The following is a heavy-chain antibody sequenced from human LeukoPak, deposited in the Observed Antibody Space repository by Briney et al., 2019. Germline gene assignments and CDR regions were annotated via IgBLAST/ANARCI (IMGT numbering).Heavy chain of an antibody. CDR2: IYTSGST. D-gene: IGHD3-3*01. V-gene: IGHV4-4*07. CDR3: ARGSRDYDFWSGYYTGYYFDY. Sequence: SETLSLTCTVSGGSISSYYWSWIRQPAGKGLEWIGRIYTSGSTNYNPSLKSRVTISVDTSKNQFSLKLSSVTAADTAVYYCARGSRDYDFWSGYYTGYYFDYWGQGTLVTVSS. J-gene: IGHJ4*02. CDR1: GGSISSYY.